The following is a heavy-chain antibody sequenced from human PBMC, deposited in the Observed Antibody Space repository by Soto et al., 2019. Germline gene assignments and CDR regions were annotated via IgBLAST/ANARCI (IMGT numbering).Heavy chain of an antibody. J-gene: IGHJ3*02. V-gene: IGHV4-4*02. CDR3: ARVPGVVVSADDAFDI. D-gene: IGHD2-21*02. CDR1: GGSVSSSNW. CDR2: IYHSGSA. Sequence: QVQLQESGPGLVKPSGTLSLTCAVSGGSVSSSNWWRWFRQSPGKGLEWMGEIYHSGSAHYNPSLKSRATISLDKSKNQFSLRLTSVTAADTAVYYCARVPGVVVSADDAFDIWGPGTRVIVSS.